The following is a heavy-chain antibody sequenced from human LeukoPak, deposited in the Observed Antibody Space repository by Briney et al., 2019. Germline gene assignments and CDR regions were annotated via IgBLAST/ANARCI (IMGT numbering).Heavy chain of an antibody. V-gene: IGHV1-2*02. CDR1: GYTFTGYY. D-gene: IGHD1-20*01. CDR2: INPNSGAT. CDR3: ARNLATRITGTKDY. J-gene: IGHJ4*02. Sequence: ASVKVSCKASGYTFTGYYMHWVRQDPGQGLEWMGWINPNSGATNYAQKLQGRVTMTTDTSTSTAYMELRSLRSDDTAVYYCARNLATRITGTKDYWGQGTLVTVSS.